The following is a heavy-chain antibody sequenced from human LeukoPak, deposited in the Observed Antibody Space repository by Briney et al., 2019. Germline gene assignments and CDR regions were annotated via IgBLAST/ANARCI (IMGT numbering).Heavy chain of an antibody. D-gene: IGHD3-10*01. CDR2: IYSGGST. V-gene: IGHV3-53*01. CDR3: ARLITMVRGARGYYFDY. J-gene: IGHJ4*02. CDR1: GFTFSSYG. Sequence: GGSLRLSCAASGFTFSSYGMHWVRQAPGKGLEWVSVIYSGGSTYYADSVKGRFTISRDNSKNTLYLQMNSLRAGDTAVYYCARLITMVRGARGYYFDYWGQGTLVTVSS.